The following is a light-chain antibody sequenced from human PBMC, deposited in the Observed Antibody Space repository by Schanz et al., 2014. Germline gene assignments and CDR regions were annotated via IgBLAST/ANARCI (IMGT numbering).Light chain of an antibody. CDR1: QSVLYSSNNKNF. Sequence: DIVMTQSPDSLAVSLGERATINCKSSQSVLYSSNNKNFLAWYQQKPRQPPKLLIYWASTRESGVPDRFSGSGSGTDFTLTISSLQAEDVAVYYCQQYNNWLWTFGQGTKVEIK. CDR2: WAS. J-gene: IGKJ1*01. V-gene: IGKV4-1*01. CDR3: QQYNNWLWT.